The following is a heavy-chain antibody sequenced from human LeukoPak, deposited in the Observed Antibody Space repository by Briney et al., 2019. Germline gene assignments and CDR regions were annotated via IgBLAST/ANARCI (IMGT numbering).Heavy chain of an antibody. Sequence: GGSLGLSCAASGFTFSSYWMHWVRQAPGKGLVWVSRINSDGSSTSYADSVKGRFTISRDNAKNTLYLQMNSLRAEDTAVYYCARNSGSYSGYYGMDVWGQGTTVTVSS. D-gene: IGHD1-26*01. J-gene: IGHJ6*02. CDR1: GFTFSSYW. V-gene: IGHV3-74*01. CDR3: ARNSGSYSGYYGMDV. CDR2: INSDGSST.